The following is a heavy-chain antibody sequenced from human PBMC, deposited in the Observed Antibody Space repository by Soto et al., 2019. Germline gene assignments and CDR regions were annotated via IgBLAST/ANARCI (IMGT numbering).Heavy chain of an antibody. CDR1: GCTFSSYA. Sequence: SVKVSCKASGCTFSSYAISWVRQAPGQGLEWMGGIIPIFGTANYAQKFQGRVTITADESTSTAYMELSSLRSEDTAVYYCARLGYCPNGVCYNEYWGQGTLVSVS. V-gene: IGHV1-69*13. D-gene: IGHD2-8*01. CDR3: ARLGYCPNGVCYNEY. J-gene: IGHJ4*02. CDR2: IIPIFGTA.